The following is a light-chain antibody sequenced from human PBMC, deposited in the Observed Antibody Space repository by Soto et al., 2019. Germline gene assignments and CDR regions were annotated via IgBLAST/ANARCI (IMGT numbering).Light chain of an antibody. CDR3: QQYGSSPRT. CDR1: QSVSSSS. Sequence: EIVLTQSPGTLSLSPGERATLSCRASQSVSSSSLAWYQQNPGQAPRLLIYEASSRATGIPDRFSGSGSGTDFSLTISSLEPGDLAVYYCQQYGSSPRTFGQGTKVEIK. CDR2: EAS. V-gene: IGKV3-20*01. J-gene: IGKJ1*01.